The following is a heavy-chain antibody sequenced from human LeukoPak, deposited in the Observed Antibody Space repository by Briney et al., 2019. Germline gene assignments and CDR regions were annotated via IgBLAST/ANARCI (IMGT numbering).Heavy chain of an antibody. CDR3: TTLALVPPDY. J-gene: IGHJ4*02. D-gene: IGHD6-13*01. CDR2: IKQDGSEK. Sequence: GGSLRLSCAASGFTFSTYWMTWVRQAPGKGLEWVANIKQDGSEKYFVDSVKGRFTISRDNANNLLYLQMNSLKTEDTAVYYCTTLALVPPDYWGQGTLVTVSS. V-gene: IGHV3-7*03. CDR1: GFTFSTYW.